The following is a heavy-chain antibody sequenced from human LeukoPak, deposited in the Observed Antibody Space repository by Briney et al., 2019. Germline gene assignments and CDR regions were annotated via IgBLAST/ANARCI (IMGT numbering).Heavy chain of an antibody. V-gene: IGHV3-13*01. CDR2: IDTVGNT. Sequence: GGSLRLSCAASGFTFSSYDMHWVRQATGKGLEWVSAIDTVGNTYYAGSVKGRFTISRENAKNSPFLQMNSLRDGDTAVYYCIRIRTGEHQYGMDVWGQGTTVTVSS. CDR1: GFTFSSYD. J-gene: IGHJ6*02. CDR3: IRIRTGEHQYGMDV. D-gene: IGHD7-27*01.